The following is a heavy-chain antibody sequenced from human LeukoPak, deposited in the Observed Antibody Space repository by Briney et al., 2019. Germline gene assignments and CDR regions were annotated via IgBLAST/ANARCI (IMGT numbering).Heavy chain of an antibody. CDR2: ISYDGSNK. D-gene: IGHD3-3*01. CDR3: ASREDEGFLEWFL. V-gene: IGHV3-30*03. CDR1: GFTFSSYG. Sequence: GGSLRLSCAASGFTFSSYGMHWVRQAPGKGLEWVAVISYDGSNKYYADSVKGRFTISRDNSKNTLYLQMNSLRAEDTAVYYCASREDEGFLEWFLRGQGTLVTASS. J-gene: IGHJ4*02.